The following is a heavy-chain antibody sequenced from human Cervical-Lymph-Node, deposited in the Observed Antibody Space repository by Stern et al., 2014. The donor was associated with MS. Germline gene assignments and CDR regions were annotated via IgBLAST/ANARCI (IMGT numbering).Heavy chain of an antibody. Sequence: QLQLQEAGPGLVQPSGTLSLTCDVSGDSISSSHWWSWVRQSPGTGLEWYGDIYHSERINYNPSLKSLATISADESKNQISLNLSSVTAADTAVYYCARDGTPIIHSNWFDSWGQGILVTVSS. CDR3: ARDGTPIIHSNWFDS. D-gene: IGHD1-14*01. CDR2: IYHSERI. J-gene: IGHJ5*01. CDR1: GDSISSSHW. V-gene: IGHV4-4*02.